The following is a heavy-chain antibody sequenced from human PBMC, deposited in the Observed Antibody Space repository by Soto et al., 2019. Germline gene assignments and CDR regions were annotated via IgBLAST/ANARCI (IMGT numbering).Heavy chain of an antibody. V-gene: IGHV4-59*01. CDR2: IYYSGST. D-gene: IGHD2-15*01. CDR1: GGSISSYY. CDR3: ARSRVGYCSGGSCYYFDY. J-gene: IGHJ4*02. Sequence: SETLSLTCTVSGGSISSYYWSWIRQPPGKGLEWIGYIYYSGSTNYNPSLKSRVTISVDTSKNQFSLKLSSVTAADTAVYYCARSRVGYCSGGSCYYFDYWGQGTLVTVSS.